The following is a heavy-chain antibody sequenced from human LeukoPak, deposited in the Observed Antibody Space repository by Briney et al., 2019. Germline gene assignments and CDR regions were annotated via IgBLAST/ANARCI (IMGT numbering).Heavy chain of an antibody. D-gene: IGHD3-22*01. CDR3: AREYYDSSGYYSYYFDY. J-gene: IGHJ4*02. V-gene: IGHV1-2*02. Sequence: GASVKVSCKASGYTFTGYYMHRVRQAPGQGLEWMGWISPNSGGTNYAQNFQGRVTMTRDTSISTAYMEPSRLRSDDTAVYYCAREYYDSSGYYSYYFDYWGQGTLVTVSS. CDR2: ISPNSGGT. CDR1: GYTFTGYY.